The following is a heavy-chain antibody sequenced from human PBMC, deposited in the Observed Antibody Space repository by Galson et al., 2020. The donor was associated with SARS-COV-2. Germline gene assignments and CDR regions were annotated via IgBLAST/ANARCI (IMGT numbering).Heavy chain of an antibody. CDR2: VTAGGSIT. V-gene: IGHV3-23*01. CDR3: AKDQGNDYGDQLDY. J-gene: IGHJ4*02. Sequence: GGPLRLSCAGPGFTFSRYAMSWVRQVPGKGLEWVSSVTAGGSITYHADTVKGRFTISRDNSKNTLYLQMNSLRVEDTALYYCAKDQGNDYGDQLDYWGQGTLVSVSS. CDR1: GFTFSRYA. D-gene: IGHD4-17*01.